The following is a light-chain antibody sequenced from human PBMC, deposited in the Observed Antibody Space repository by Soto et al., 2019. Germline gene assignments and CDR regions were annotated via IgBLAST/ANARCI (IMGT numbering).Light chain of an antibody. Sequence: EIVMTQSPATLSLSPGERATLSCRASQSVGSDLAWYLQRPGQAPRPLIYGASTRATGVPARFSGSGSGTRFTLTISSLQSEDFAVYYCQQYSISYTFGQGTKLESK. V-gene: IGKV3-15*01. J-gene: IGKJ2*01. CDR2: GAS. CDR1: QSVGSD. CDR3: QQYSISYT.